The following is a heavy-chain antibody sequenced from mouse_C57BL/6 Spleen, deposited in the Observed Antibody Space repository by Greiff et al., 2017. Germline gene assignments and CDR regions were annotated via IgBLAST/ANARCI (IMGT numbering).Heavy chain of an antibody. Sequence: VQLQQSGPELVKPGASVKISCKASGYTFTDYYMNWVKQSHGKSLEWIGDINPNNGGTSYNQKFKGKATLPVDKSSSTAYMELRSLTSEDSAVYYCARYHSNYFYAMDYWGQGTSVTVSS. CDR1: GYTFTDYY. CDR2: INPNNGGT. D-gene: IGHD2-5*01. J-gene: IGHJ4*01. CDR3: ARYHSNYFYAMDY. V-gene: IGHV1-26*01.